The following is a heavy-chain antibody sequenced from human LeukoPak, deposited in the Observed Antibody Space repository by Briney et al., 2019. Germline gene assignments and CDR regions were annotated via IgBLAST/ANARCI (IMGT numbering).Heavy chain of an antibody. J-gene: IGHJ3*02. CDR1: GFTFSSFG. CDR2: ISSTGGTA. D-gene: IGHD3-16*01. V-gene: IGHV3-23*01. CDR3: ASPGLGDDDAFYI. Sequence: GGSLRLSCAASGFTFSSFGMSWVRQAPGKGLEWVSAISSTGGTAYYADSVKGRFTISRDNAKNSLYLQMNSLRAEDTAVYYCASPGLGDDDAFYIWGQGTMVTVSS.